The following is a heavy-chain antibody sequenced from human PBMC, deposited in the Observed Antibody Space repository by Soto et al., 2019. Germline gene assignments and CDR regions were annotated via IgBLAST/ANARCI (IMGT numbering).Heavy chain of an antibody. CDR3: ARSHYYVRSGAHFYALDV. J-gene: IGHJ6*02. CDR1: GGSINSDDSQ. D-gene: IGHD3-10*02. V-gene: IGHV4-30-4*01. CDR2: IYHSGST. Sequence: QVQVQESGPGLVEPSQTLSLTCAVSGGSINSDDSQWSWIRQSPGRGLEWLGHIYHSGSTYYNPSLKPRLTISIDTPKKQFSLKLRSVTAADTAVYFCARSHYYVRSGAHFYALDVWGPGTAVTVSS.